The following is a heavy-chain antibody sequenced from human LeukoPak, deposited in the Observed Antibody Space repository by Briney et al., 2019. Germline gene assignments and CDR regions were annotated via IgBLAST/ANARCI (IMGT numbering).Heavy chain of an antibody. CDR3: ARENGYCSSTSCLLAFDY. J-gene: IGHJ4*02. Sequence: ASVKVSCKASGYTFTSYGISWVRQAPGQGLEWMGWISAYNGNTNYAQKLQGRVTMTTDTSTSTAYMELRSLRSDDTAVYYCARENGYCSSTSCLLAFDYWGQGTLVTVSS. CDR2: ISAYNGNT. CDR1: GYTFTSYG. V-gene: IGHV1-18*01. D-gene: IGHD2-2*01.